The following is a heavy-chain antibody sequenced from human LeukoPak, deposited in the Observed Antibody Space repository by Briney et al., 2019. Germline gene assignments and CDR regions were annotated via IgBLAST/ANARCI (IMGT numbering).Heavy chain of an antibody. CDR1: GFTFSSYA. Sequence: GSLSLSCAASGFTFSSYAMSWVRQAPGKGLEWVSVIYSGGSTCYADSVKGRFTISRDNSKNTLYLQMNSLRAEDTAVYYCASMYFSQYLQHWGQGTLVTVSS. V-gene: IGHV3-53*01. CDR3: ASMYFSQYLQH. J-gene: IGHJ1*01. CDR2: IYSGGST. D-gene: IGHD2-8*01.